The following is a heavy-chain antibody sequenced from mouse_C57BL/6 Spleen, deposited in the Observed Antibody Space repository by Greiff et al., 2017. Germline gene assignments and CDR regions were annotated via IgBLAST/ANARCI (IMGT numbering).Heavy chain of an antibody. Sequence: QVHVKQSGAELAKPGASVKLSCKASGYTFTSYWMHWVKQRPGQGLEWIGYINPSSGYTKYNQKFKDKATLTADKSSSTAYMQLSSLTYEDSAVYYCARITTVERYFDVWGTGTTVTVSS. D-gene: IGHD1-1*01. J-gene: IGHJ1*03. CDR2: INPSSGYT. CDR3: ARITTVERYFDV. CDR1: GYTFTSYW. V-gene: IGHV1-7*01.